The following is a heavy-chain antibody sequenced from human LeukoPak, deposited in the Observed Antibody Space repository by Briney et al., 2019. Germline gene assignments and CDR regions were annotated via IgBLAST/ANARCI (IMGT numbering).Heavy chain of an antibody. D-gene: IGHD2-8*02. Sequence: PGGSLRLSCATSGFTVSRHWMTWVRQAPGKGPEWVANIKQDGSERYYVHSVKGRFTISRDNAKNSLYLQMNSLRAEDTAVYYCARDGGHSTDLDYWGQGILVTVSS. CDR2: IKQDGSER. CDR1: GFTVSRHW. V-gene: IGHV3-7*01. J-gene: IGHJ4*02. CDR3: ARDGGHSTDLDY.